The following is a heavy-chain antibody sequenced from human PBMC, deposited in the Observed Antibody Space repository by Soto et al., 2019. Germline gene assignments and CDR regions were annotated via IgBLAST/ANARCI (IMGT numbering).Heavy chain of an antibody. J-gene: IGHJ4*02. CDR1: GGSISSYY. D-gene: IGHD4-17*01. V-gene: IGHV4-59*12. Sequence: SETLSLTCTVSGGSISSYYWSWFRQPPGKGLEWIGYIYYSGSTNYNPSLKSRVTISVDTSKNQFSLKLSSVTAADTAVYYCARESRGDYAGSYPYLFDYWGQGTLVTVSS. CDR3: ARESRGDYAGSYPYLFDY. CDR2: IYYSGST.